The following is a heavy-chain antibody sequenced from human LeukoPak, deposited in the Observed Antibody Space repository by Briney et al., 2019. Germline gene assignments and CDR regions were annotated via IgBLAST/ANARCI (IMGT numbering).Heavy chain of an antibody. Sequence: PSETLSLTCTVSGGSISSSSYYWGWIRQPPGKGLEWIGSIYYSGSTYYNPSLKSRVTISVDTSKNQFSLKLSSVTAADTAVYYCAREKSPERKTWLQLGAFDVWGQGTVVTVSS. CDR2: IYYSGST. J-gene: IGHJ3*01. CDR1: GGSISSSSYY. D-gene: IGHD5-24*01. V-gene: IGHV4-39*07. CDR3: AREKSPERKTWLQLGAFDV.